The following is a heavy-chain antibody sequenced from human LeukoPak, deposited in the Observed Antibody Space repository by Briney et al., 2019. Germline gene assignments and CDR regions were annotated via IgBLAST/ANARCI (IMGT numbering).Heavy chain of an antibody. CDR2: IYYSGKT. Sequence: SETLSLTCTVSGGSLSSYYWSWIRQPPGKGLEWIAYIYYSGKTNYNPSLKSRVTISVDMSKNQFSLKLSSVTAADTALYYCARHGGYSGNPMPFDSWGQGTLVTVSS. CDR3: ARHGGYSGNPMPFDS. J-gene: IGHJ4*02. V-gene: IGHV4-59*08. D-gene: IGHD4-23*01. CDR1: GGSLSSYY.